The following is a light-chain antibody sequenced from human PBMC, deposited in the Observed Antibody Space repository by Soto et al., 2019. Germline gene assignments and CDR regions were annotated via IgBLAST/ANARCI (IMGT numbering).Light chain of an antibody. J-gene: IGLJ1*01. CDR2: QDS. Sequence: SYELTQPPSVSVSPGQTASITCSGDKLGDKYACWYQQKPGQSPVLVIYQDSKRPSGIPERFSGPNSGNTATLTISGTQAMDEADYYCQAWDSSDYVFGTGTKLTVL. V-gene: IGLV3-1*01. CDR1: KLGDKY. CDR3: QAWDSSDYV.